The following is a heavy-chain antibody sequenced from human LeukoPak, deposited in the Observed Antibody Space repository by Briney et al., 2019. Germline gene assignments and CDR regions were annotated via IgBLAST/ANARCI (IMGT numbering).Heavy chain of an antibody. CDR3: ARDLEYCSSTSCYDAFDI. V-gene: IGHV1-18*01. D-gene: IGHD2-2*01. CDR2: ISAYNGNT. CDR1: GYTFTSYG. Sequence: GASVKVSCKASGYTFTSYGISWVRQAPGQGLEWMGWISAYNGNTNYAQKLQGRVTMTTDTSTSTAYMELRSLRSDDTAVYYCARDLEYCSSTSCYDAFDIWGQGTMVTVSS. J-gene: IGHJ3*02.